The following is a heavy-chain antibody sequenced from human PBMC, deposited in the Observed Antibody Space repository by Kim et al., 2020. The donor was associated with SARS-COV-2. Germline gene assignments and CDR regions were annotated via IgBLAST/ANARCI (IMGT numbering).Heavy chain of an antibody. J-gene: IGHJ2*01. CDR2: IWYDGSNK. CDR1: GFTFSSYG. Sequence: GGSLRLSCAASGFTFSSYGMHWVRQAPGKGLEWVAVIWYDGSNKYYADSVKGRFTISRDNSKNTLYLQMNSLRAEDTAVYYCAKDVALYGDYEGWYFDLWGRGTLVTVSS. D-gene: IGHD4-17*01. CDR3: AKDVALYGDYEGWYFDL. V-gene: IGHV3-33*06.